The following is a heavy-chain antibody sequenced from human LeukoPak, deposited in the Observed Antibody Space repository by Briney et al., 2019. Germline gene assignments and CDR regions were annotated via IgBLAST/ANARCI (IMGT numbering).Heavy chain of an antibody. V-gene: IGHV1-18*01. Sequence: ASVKVSRKASGYTFNSYGISWVRQAPGQGLEWMGWISAYNGNTNYAQKLQGRVTITTDTSTSTAYMELRSLRSDDTAVYYCARDGAAASLKRLSRPNDWFDPWGQGTLVTVSS. D-gene: IGHD3-16*02. CDR1: GYTFNSYG. CDR2: ISAYNGNT. CDR3: ARDGAAASLKRLSRPNDWFDP. J-gene: IGHJ5*02.